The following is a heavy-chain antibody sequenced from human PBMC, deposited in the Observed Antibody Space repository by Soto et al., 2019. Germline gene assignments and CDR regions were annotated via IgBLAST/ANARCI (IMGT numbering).Heavy chain of an antibody. CDR2: VYHTGDT. D-gene: IGHD2-21*02. J-gene: IGHJ5*02. V-gene: IGHV4-4*02. Sequence: SETLSLTCGVSGGTVASSHLWSCVRQSPGRGLEWIGNVYHTGDTNFNPSLQSRVTFSVDKSNNQFSLRLTSVTAADTAVYFCAREIVTAGGNNYFDPWGPGTLVIVYS. CDR1: GGTVASSHL. CDR3: AREIVTAGGNNYFDP.